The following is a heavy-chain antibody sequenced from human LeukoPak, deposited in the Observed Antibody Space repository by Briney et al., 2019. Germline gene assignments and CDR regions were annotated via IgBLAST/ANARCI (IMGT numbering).Heavy chain of an antibody. V-gene: IGHV1-18*01. CDR3: ASGVKGADSPYYFDY. J-gene: IGHJ4*02. Sequence: ASVKVSCKASGYTFTSYGISWVRQAPGQGLEWMGWISAYNGNTNYAQKLQGRVTMTTDTSTSTAYMELSSLRSEDTAIYYCASGVKGADSPYYFDYWGQGTLVTVSS. CDR1: GYTFTSYG. D-gene: IGHD3-3*01. CDR2: ISAYNGNT.